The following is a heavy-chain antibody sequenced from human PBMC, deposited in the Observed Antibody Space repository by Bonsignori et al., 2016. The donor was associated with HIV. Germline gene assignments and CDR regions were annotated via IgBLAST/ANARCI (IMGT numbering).Heavy chain of an antibody. D-gene: IGHD5-12*01. CDR2: INANSGSA. Sequence: WVRQAPGQGLEWMGWINANSGSASYVQNFQGRVTMTRDTSINTAYMELSRLRSDDTAVYYCARPSIVATRLQTCGLEYWGQGTLVTVSS. J-gene: IGHJ4*02. CDR3: ARPSIVATRLQTCGLEY. V-gene: IGHV1-2*02.